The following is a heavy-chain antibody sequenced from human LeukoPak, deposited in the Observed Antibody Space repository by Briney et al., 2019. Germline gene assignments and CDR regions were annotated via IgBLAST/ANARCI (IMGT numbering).Heavy chain of an antibody. CDR2: IYYSGST. D-gene: IGHD6-19*01. V-gene: IGHV4-59*01. J-gene: IGHJ5*02. Sequence: PSETLSLTCTVSGGSLSSSYWSWIRQPPGRGLEGIGYIYYSGSTNYNPSLKSRVTMSVDPSQNQFSLKVSSVTAADTAVYFCAREVAVAGNNWFDPWGQGILVTDSS. CDR3: AREVAVAGNNWFDP. CDR1: GGSLSSSY.